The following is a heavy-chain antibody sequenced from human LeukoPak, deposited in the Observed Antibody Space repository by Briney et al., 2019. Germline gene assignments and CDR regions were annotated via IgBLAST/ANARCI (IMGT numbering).Heavy chain of an antibody. Sequence: SETLSLTCTVSGGSLRSYYWNWIRQPPGKGLEWIGYIYYSGGTNYNPSLKSRVYISVDTSKNQFSLNSNSVTAADTAVYYCARGDDFWSGYDSWGQGTLVTVAS. D-gene: IGHD3-3*01. V-gene: IGHV4-59*01. CDR1: GGSLRSYY. CDR3: ARGDDFWSGYDS. CDR2: IYYSGGT. J-gene: IGHJ4*02.